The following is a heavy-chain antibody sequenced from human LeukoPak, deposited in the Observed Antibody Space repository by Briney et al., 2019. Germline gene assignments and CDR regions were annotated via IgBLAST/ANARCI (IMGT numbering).Heavy chain of an antibody. D-gene: IGHD2-15*01. CDR2: TYYSGST. J-gene: IGHJ6*02. CDR3: ARHEAAPGGGYYGMDV. V-gene: IGHV4-39*01. CDR1: GTSISSSSHY. Sequence: PSETLSLTCAVSGTSISSSSHYWGWIRQPPGKGLEWIGTTYYSGSTHYNSSLKSRITMSVDTSKNQVSLRLSSVTAADTAVYYCARHEAAPGGGYYGMDVWGQGTTVTVSS.